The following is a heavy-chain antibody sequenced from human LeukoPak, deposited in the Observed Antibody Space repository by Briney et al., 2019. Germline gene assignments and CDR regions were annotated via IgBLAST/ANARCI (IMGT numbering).Heavy chain of an antibody. CDR2: ITTHNGGT. J-gene: IGHJ5*02. D-gene: IGHD1-14*01. V-gene: IGHV1-2*02. Sequence: SVKVSCKASGYTFTGYYIHWVRQAPGQGLEWMGWITTHNGGTNYAQKFQGGVTMTRDTSISTAYMELSRLRSDDTAVYYCARTKNLSPAWFDTWGQGTLVTVSS. CDR3: ARTKNLSPAWFDT. CDR1: GYTFTGYY.